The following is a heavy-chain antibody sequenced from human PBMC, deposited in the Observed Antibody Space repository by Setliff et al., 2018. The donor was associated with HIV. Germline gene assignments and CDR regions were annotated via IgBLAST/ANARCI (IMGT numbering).Heavy chain of an antibody. Sequence: SETLSLTCTVSGGSISNYYWSWIRQPPGKGLECIGYIYYSGSTNYNPSLKSRVTISVDTSKNQFSLKLSSVTAADTAVYYCASHRSVYYFDYWGQGTLVTVSS. J-gene: IGHJ4*02. CDR1: GGSISNYY. V-gene: IGHV4-59*01. CDR3: ASHRSVYYFDY. CDR2: IYYSGST.